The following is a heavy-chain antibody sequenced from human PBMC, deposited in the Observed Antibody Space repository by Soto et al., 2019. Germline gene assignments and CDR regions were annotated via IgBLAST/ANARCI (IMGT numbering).Heavy chain of an antibody. CDR2: IYPGDSET. CDR1: GYSFTSYW. CDR3: ARHVNTNYYYYNGMDV. J-gene: IGHJ6*02. D-gene: IGHD1-1*01. Sequence: GESLKISCKGSGYSFTSYWIGWVRQMPGKGLEWMGIIYPGDSETRYSPSFQGQVTISADKSISTAYLQWSSLKASDTAMYYCARHVNTNYYYYNGMDVWGQGTTVTVSS. V-gene: IGHV5-51*01.